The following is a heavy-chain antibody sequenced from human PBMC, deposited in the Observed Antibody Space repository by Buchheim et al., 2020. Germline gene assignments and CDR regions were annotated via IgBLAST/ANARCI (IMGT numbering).Heavy chain of an antibody. Sequence: DVQLVESGRGLVQPGGSLRLSCEASGFTFSSSYMSWVRQAPGKGLEWVANIKQDGSERFYVDSVKGRFTIFRDNAKNSLYLQMDSLTDEDTAVYYCARDSGGMDVWGQGTT. CDR3: ARDSGGMDV. CDR1: GFTFSSSY. D-gene: IGHD3-10*01. V-gene: IGHV3-7*01. J-gene: IGHJ6*02. CDR2: IKQDGSER.